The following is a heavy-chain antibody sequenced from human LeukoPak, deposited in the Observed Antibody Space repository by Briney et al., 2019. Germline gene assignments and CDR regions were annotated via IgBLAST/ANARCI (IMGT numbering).Heavy chain of an antibody. CDR2: IIPIFGTA. D-gene: IGHD4-17*01. V-gene: IGHV1-69*01. CDR3: ARVGEGKSGYYYYMDV. Sequence: SVKVSCKASGGTFSSYAISWVRQAPGQGLEWMGGIIPIFGTANYAQKFQGRVTITADESTSTAYMELSSLRSEDTAVYYCARVGEGKSGYYYYMDVWGKGTTVTVSS. J-gene: IGHJ6*03. CDR1: GGTFSSYA.